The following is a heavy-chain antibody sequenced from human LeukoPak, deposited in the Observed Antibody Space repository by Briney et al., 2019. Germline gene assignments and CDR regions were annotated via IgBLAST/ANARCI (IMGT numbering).Heavy chain of an antibody. D-gene: IGHD6-13*01. CDR3: ARELDSSSWYRAIDY. V-gene: IGHV4-59*12. CDR2: IYYSGST. J-gene: IGHJ4*02. CDR1: GGSISSYY. Sequence: SETLSLTCTVSGGSISSYYWSWIRQPPGKGLEWIGYIYYSGSTNYNPSLKSRVTISVDTSKNQFSLKLSSVTAADAAVYYCARELDSSSWYRAIDYWGQGTLVTVSS.